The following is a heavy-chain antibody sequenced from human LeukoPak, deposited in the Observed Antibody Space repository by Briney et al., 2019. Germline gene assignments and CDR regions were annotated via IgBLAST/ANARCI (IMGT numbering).Heavy chain of an antibody. D-gene: IGHD2-21*01. CDR2: ISSNGGST. J-gene: IGHJ4*02. V-gene: IGHV3-64*01. Sequence: PGGSLRLSCAASGFTFSSYAMHWVRQAPGKGLEYASAISSNGGSTYYANSVKDRFTISRDNSKNTLYLQMGSLRPEDMAVYYCARGAYKDYWGQGTLVTVSS. CDR1: GFTFSSYA. CDR3: ARGAYKDY.